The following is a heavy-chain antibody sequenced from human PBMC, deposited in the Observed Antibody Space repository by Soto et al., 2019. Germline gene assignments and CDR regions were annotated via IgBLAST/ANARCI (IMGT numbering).Heavy chain of an antibody. CDR2: INPSGGST. CDR1: GDIFTNHC. Sequence: ASVKVSCKASGDIFTNHCIRWVRQAPGQGLEWMGIINPSGGSTNYLQKFQGRITMTRDTSTSTVYMELSSLRSEDTAVYFCARADYYDSSGFYYDCWGQGTLVTVSS. CDR3: ARADYYDSSGFYYDC. D-gene: IGHD3-22*01. J-gene: IGHJ4*02. V-gene: IGHV1-46*01.